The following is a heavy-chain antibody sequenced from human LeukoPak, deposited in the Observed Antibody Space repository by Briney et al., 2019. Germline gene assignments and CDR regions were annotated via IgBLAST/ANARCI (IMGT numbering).Heavy chain of an antibody. V-gene: IGHV1-69*01. J-gene: IGHJ6*03. D-gene: IGHD2-15*01. CDR2: IIPIFGTA. CDR1: GGTFSSYA. Sequence: SAKVSCKASGGTFSSYAISWVRQAPGQGLEWMGGIIPIFGTANYAQKFQGRVTITADESTSTAYMELSSLRSEDTAVYYCARDIVVVVADRLSYEGYMDVWGKGTTVTVSS. CDR3: ARDIVVVVADRLSYEGYMDV.